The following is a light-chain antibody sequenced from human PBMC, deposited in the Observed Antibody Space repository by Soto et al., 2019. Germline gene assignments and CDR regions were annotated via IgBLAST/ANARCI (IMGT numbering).Light chain of an antibody. CDR1: QTISSW. J-gene: IGKJ1*01. CDR2: KAS. CDR3: QHYNSYSEA. V-gene: IGKV1-5*03. Sequence: DIQMTKSPSTLSGSVGDRVTIPCRASQTISSWLAWYQQKPGKAPKLLIYKASTLKSGVPSRFSGSGSGTEFTLTISSLQPDDFATYYCQHYNSYSEAFGQGTKVDI.